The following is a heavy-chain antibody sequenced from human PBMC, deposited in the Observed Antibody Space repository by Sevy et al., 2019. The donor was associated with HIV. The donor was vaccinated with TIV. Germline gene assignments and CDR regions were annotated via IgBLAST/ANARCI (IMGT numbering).Heavy chain of an antibody. D-gene: IGHD3-22*01. CDR2: IFYSGST. J-gene: IGHJ4*02. CDR3: ARQRASSGYFYFDS. Sequence: SETLSLTCTVSGGSISSGDYYWSWIRQPPGKGLVWIGYIFYSGSTYFNPSLKSRLTISLDTSKSQFSLRLSSVTAADTAVFYCARQRASSGYFYFDSCGQGTLVTVSS. CDR1: GGSISSGDYY. V-gene: IGHV4-30-4*01.